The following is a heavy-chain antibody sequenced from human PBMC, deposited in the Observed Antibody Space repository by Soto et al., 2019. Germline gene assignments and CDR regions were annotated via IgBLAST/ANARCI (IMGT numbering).Heavy chain of an antibody. CDR1: GYTFTGYY. CDR3: ARDRNGIAVD. V-gene: IGHV1-2*04. J-gene: IGHJ4*02. D-gene: IGHD6-19*01. CDR2: INPNSGGT. Sequence: GAAVKVSCKASGYTFTGYYMHWVRQAPGQGLEWMGWINPNSGGTNYAQKCQGWVTMTRDTSISTAYMELSRLRSDDTAVYYCARDRNGIAVDWGQGTLVTVSS.